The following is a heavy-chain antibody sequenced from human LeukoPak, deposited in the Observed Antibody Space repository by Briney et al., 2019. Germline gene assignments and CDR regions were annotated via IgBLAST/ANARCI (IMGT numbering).Heavy chain of an antibody. D-gene: IGHD3-10*01. CDR3: ARAGNTAWTAVDY. Sequence: GGSLRLSCAASGFTFSKNAMTWVRQAPGKGLEWVSSMSDSGGATYYAASVKGRFTISRDNSENTLNLQMNSLRADDTAVYYCARAGNTAWTAVDYWGQGTLVTVSS. CDR2: MSDSGGAT. J-gene: IGHJ4*02. V-gene: IGHV3-23*01. CDR1: GFTFSKNA.